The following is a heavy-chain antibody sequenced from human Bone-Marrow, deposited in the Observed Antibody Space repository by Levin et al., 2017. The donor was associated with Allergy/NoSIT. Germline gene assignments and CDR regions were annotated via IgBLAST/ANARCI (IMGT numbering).Heavy chain of an antibody. CDR3: ARQLPRWSGAKFDY. CDR2: ISYRGNT. CDR1: GGSISTNNYY. Sequence: LSLTCTVSGGSISTNNYYWGWIRQPPGKGLEWIGSISYRGNTYYNPSLESRVTISVDTSKNEFSLSLSSVTAADTAVFYCARQLPRWSGAKFDYWGQGTLVTVSS. D-gene: IGHD6-13*01. V-gene: IGHV4-39*01. J-gene: IGHJ4*02.